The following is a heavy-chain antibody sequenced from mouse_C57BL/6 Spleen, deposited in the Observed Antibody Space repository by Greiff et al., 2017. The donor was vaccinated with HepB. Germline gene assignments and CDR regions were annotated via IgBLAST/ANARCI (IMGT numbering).Heavy chain of an antibody. V-gene: IGHV1-63*01. D-gene: IGHD2-4*01. J-gene: IGHJ2*01. CDR1: GYTFTNYW. Sequence: QVQLKQSGAELVRPGTSVKMSCKASGYTFTNYWIGWAKQRPGHGLEWIGDIYPGGGYTNYNEKFKGKATLTADKSSSTAYMQFSSLTSEDSAIYYGARGGGLREDYFDYWGQGTTLTVSS. CDR2: IYPGGGYT. CDR3: ARGGGLREDYFDY.